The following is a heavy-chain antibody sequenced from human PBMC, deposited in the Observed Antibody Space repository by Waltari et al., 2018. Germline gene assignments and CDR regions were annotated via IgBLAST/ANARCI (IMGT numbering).Heavy chain of an antibody. J-gene: IGHJ5*02. V-gene: IGHV4-59*01. CDR3: ARDAERMLEHWFDP. D-gene: IGHD1-1*01. CDR1: GGSIRSYY. Sequence: QVQLQESGPGLVKTSETLSLTCTVSGGSIRSYYWSWIRHPPGKGLEWIGYIYYSGSTNYNPSLKSRVTISVDTSKNQFSLKLSSVTAADTAVYYCARDAERMLEHWFDPWGQGTLVTVSS. CDR2: IYYSGST.